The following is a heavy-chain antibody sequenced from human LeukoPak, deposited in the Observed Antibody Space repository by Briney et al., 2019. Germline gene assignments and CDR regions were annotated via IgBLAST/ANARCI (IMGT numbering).Heavy chain of an antibody. CDR1: GLTVSSNY. CDR3: ARVRLDRSERNLDAFEN. Sequence: GGSLRLSCAASGLTVSSNYMSGVRQAPGKGLEGVSSIYSGGSTYYADSVKGRFPISRDNSKNTVYLQMNSLRAEDTAVYFCARVRLDRSERNLDAFENWGQGTMVTVSS. V-gene: IGHV3-53*01. J-gene: IGHJ3*02. D-gene: IGHD1-14*01. CDR2: IYSGGST.